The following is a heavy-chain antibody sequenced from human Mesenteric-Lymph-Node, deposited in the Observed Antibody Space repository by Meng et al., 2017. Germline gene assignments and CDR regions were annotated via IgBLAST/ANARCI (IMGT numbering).Heavy chain of an antibody. CDR3: ARSPDSRWYSFDS. V-gene: IGHV3-21*01. Sequence: GESLKISCVASGFTFSNSGMSWVRQAPGKGLEWVSSLSSSGYYIYYADSLKGRFTISRDNAKNSLYLQMDSLRAEDTAVYYCARSPDSRWYSFDSWGQGALVTVSS. J-gene: IGHJ4*02. CDR2: LSSSGYYI. CDR1: GFTFSNSG. D-gene: IGHD2-15*01.